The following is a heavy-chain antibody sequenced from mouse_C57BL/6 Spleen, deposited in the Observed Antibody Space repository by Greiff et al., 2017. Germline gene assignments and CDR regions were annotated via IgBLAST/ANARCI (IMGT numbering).Heavy chain of an antibody. Sequence: VQLQESGAELARPGASVKLSCKAFGYTFTSYGISWVKQRTGQGLEWIGEMYPRRGNTYYNEKFKGKATLTADKSSSSAYIELRSLTSEASAVYFCTRYYGYGSSYSFDYWVRGTTLPVSS. D-gene: IGHD1-1*01. CDR1: GYTFTSYG. V-gene: IGHV1-81*01. CDR3: TRYYGYGSSYSFDY. J-gene: IGHJ2*01. CDR2: MYPRRGNT.